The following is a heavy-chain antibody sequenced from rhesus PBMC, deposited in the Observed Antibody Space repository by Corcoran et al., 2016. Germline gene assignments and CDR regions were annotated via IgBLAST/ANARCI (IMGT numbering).Heavy chain of an antibody. J-gene: IGHJ4*01. CDR2: INNGGCTK. CDR1: GFTFSSYW. V-gene: IGHV3S25*01. Sequence: EVQLVESGGGLAKPGGSLRLSCAASGFTFSSYWMNWVRQAPGKGLEWVAAINNGGCTKYFADSVQGRFTIDRYNSKDALSLQINGLSAEDTAVYCCAKDAGSYYYGSGYFYYFDYWGQGVLVTVSS. CDR3: AKDAGSYYYGSGYFYYFDY. D-gene: IGHD3-28*01.